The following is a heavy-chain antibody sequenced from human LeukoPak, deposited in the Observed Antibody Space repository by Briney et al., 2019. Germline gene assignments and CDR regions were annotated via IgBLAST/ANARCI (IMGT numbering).Heavy chain of an antibody. CDR2: ISAYNGNT. Sequence: ASVKVSCKASGYTFTSYGISWVRQAPEQGLEWMGWISAYNGNTNYAQKLQGRVTMTTDTSTSTAYMELSSLRSEETAVYYCASPKGSSSWYRSPYYYYGMDVWGQGTTVTVSS. J-gene: IGHJ6*02. CDR3: ASPKGSSSWYRSPYYYYGMDV. V-gene: IGHV1-18*01. D-gene: IGHD6-13*01. CDR1: GYTFTSYG.